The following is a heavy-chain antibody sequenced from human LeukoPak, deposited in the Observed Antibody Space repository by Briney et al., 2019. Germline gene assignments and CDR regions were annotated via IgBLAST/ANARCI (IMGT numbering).Heavy chain of an antibody. Sequence: GASVKVSCKASGYTFTGYYMHRVRQAPGQGLEWMGWINPNSGGTNYAQKFQGRVTMTRDTSISTAYMELSRLRSDDTAVYYCARDGSSSGYGYYYYYMDVWGKGTTVTVSS. D-gene: IGHD6-6*01. CDR2: INPNSGGT. J-gene: IGHJ6*03. V-gene: IGHV1-2*02. CDR3: ARDGSSSGYGYYYYYMDV. CDR1: GYTFTGYY.